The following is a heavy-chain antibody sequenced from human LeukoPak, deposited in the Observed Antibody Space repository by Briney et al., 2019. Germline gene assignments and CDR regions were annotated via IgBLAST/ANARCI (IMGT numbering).Heavy chain of an antibody. Sequence: WIRQPPGKGLEWVSGINWNGGSTGYADSVKGRFTISRDNAKNSLYLQMNSLRAEDTALYYCAKDILRTSHSHDAFDIWGQGTMVTVSS. J-gene: IGHJ3*02. CDR3: AKDILRTSHSHDAFDI. D-gene: IGHD2-2*01. CDR2: INWNGGST. V-gene: IGHV3-20*03.